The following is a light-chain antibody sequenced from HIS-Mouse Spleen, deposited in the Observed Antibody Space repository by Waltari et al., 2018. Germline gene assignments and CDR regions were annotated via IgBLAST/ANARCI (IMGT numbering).Light chain of an antibody. V-gene: IGLV2-23*01. CDR3: CSYAGSSTFVV. Sequence: QSALTQPASVSGSPGQSITISCTGTSSDVGSYNLVSWYQQHPGKAPKLRIYEGSKRLAGVSNRFSGSKSGNTASLTISGLQAEDEADYYCCSYAGSSTFVVFGGGTKLTVL. CDR1: SSDVGSYNL. J-gene: IGLJ2*01. CDR2: EGS.